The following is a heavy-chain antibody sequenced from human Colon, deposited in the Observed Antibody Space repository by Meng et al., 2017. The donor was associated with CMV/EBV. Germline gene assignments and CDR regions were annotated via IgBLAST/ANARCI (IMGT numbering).Heavy chain of an antibody. CDR1: GGTFSSYG. V-gene: IGHV1-69*05. Sequence: VKVSCKASGGTFSSYGINWVRQAHGLGLEWMGGIIPIFGTANYAQKLQGRVTITTDDSTSTAYMELSSLRSEDTAMYYCARGVQFDYWGQGTLVTVSS. CDR2: IIPIFGTA. J-gene: IGHJ4*02. CDR3: ARGVQFDY. D-gene: IGHD1-1*01.